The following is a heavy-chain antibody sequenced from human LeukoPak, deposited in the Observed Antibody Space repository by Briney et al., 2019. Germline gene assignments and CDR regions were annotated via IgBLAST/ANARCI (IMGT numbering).Heavy chain of an antibody. J-gene: IGHJ4*02. CDR3: ARDPGYDFWSGYHYYFDY. Sequence: SETLSLTCSVSGGSISSYYWSWIRQPAGKGLEWIGRIYTSGSTNYNPSLKSRVTMSVDTSKNQFSLKLSSVTAADTAVYYCARDPGYDFWSGYHYYFDYWGQGTLVTVSS. D-gene: IGHD3-3*01. CDR1: GGSISSYY. V-gene: IGHV4-4*07. CDR2: IYTSGST.